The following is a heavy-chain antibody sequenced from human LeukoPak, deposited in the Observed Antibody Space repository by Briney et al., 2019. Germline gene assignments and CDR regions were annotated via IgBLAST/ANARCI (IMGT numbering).Heavy chain of an antibody. D-gene: IGHD2-21*01. CDR3: ARDDCGDTCYPGGY. Sequence: GASVKVSCKASGYIFTKYVVHWVRQAPGQRPEGMGGIKAGNGDTKYSQNFQDRLTITRDTSASTVYMELSSLTSEDTALYYCARDDCGDTCYPGGYWGQGTLVTVSS. V-gene: IGHV1-3*01. J-gene: IGHJ4*02. CDR1: GYIFTKYV. CDR2: IKAGNGDT.